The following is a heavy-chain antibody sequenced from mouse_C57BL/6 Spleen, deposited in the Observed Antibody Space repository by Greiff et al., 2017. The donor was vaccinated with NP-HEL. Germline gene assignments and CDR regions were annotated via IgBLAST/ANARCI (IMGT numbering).Heavy chain of an antibody. D-gene: IGHD1-1*01. CDR1: GYTFTDYY. J-gene: IGHJ4*01. CDR3: ARPKFITTVVSPLYAMDY. CDR2: IYPGSGNT. V-gene: IGHV1-76*01. Sequence: QVQLQQSGAELVRPGASVKLSCKASGYTFTDYYINWVKQRPGQGLEWIARIYPGSGNTYYNEKFKGKATLTAEQSSSTADMQLSSLTSEDSAVYFCARPKFITTVVSPLYAMDYWGQGTSVTVSS.